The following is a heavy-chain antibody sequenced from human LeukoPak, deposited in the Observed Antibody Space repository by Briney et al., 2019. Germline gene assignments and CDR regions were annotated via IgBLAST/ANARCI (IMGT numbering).Heavy chain of an antibody. V-gene: IGHV3-23*01. CDR3: AKWVIAARSPQFDY. D-gene: IGHD6-6*01. CDR1: GFTFSSYA. J-gene: IGHJ4*02. Sequence: GGSLRLSCAASGFTFSSYAMSWVRQAPGKGLEWVSAISGSGGSTYYADSVKGRFTISRDNSKKTLYLQMNSLRAEDTAVYYCAKWVIAARSPQFDYWGQGTLVTVSS. CDR2: ISGSGGST.